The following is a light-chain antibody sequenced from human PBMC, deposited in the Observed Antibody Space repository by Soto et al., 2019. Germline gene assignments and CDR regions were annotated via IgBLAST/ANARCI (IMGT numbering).Light chain of an antibody. CDR3: QQYRDYSWT. J-gene: IGKJ1*01. CDR1: QSVTSW. Sequence: DIQMTQSTSTLSASVGDRVTITCRASQSVTSWLAWFQQKPGKAPNLLIYGVSSVESGVPSRFSGSGSGTEFTLTISNLQPDDYATYYCQQYRDYSWTFGQGTKVESK. CDR2: GVS. V-gene: IGKV1-5*03.